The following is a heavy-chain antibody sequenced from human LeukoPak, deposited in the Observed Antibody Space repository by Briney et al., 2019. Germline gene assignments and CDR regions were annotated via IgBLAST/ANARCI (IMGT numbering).Heavy chain of an antibody. J-gene: IGHJ4*02. Sequence: GGSLRLSCAASGFTLTSHWMNWVRQAPGKGLEWVANIKQDGRERYYVDSVEGRFTISRDNAKNSLYLQMNSLRAGDTAVCYCGRGLRWVDYWGQGTLVTVSS. CDR1: GFTLTSHW. D-gene: IGHD4-23*01. V-gene: IGHV3-7*01. CDR2: IKQDGRER. CDR3: GRGLRWVDY.